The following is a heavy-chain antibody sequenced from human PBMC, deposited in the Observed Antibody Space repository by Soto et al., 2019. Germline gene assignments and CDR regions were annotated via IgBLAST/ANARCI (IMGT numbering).Heavy chain of an antibody. D-gene: IGHD2-8*02. Sequence: SDTLSLTCAVYGGSFSGYYWTWIRQPPGTGLEWIGEINHSGSTNYNPSLKSRVTISVDTSKNQFSLKLTSVTAADTAVYYCARDKITGLFDYWGQAPWAPSPQ. CDR2: INHSGST. CDR3: ARDKITGLFDY. V-gene: IGHV4-34*01. CDR1: GGSFSGYY. J-gene: IGHJ4*01.